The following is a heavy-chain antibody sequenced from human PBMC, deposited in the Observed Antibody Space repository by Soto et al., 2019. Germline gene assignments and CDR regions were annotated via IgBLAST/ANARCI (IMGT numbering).Heavy chain of an antibody. J-gene: IGHJ6*02. CDR1: GFTFSSYG. Sequence: PGGSLRLSCAASGFTFSSYGMHWVRQAPGKGLEWVAVISYDGNNKYYADSVKGRFTISRDDSKNTLYLQMNSLRAEDTAVYYCAKEGQHYDSLPGYRSYYGMDVWGQGTTVTVSS. V-gene: IGHV3-30*18. D-gene: IGHD3-9*01. CDR2: ISYDGNNK. CDR3: AKEGQHYDSLPGYRSYYGMDV.